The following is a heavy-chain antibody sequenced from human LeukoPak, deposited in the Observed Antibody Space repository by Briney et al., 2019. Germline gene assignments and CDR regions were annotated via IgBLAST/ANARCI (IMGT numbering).Heavy chain of an antibody. Sequence: MPSETLSLTCTVSGYSISSGYYWGWIRQPPGKGLEWIGSIYHSGSTYYNPSLKSRVTISVDTSKNQFSLKLSSVTAADTAVYYCAKGRGYSAYGPFDCWGQGTLVTASS. D-gene: IGHD5-12*01. CDR1: GYSISSGYY. CDR2: IYHSGST. V-gene: IGHV4-38-2*02. CDR3: AKGRGYSAYGPFDC. J-gene: IGHJ4*02.